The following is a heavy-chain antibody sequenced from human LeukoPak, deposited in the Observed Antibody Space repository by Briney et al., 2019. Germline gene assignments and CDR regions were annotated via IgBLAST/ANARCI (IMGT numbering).Heavy chain of an antibody. CDR3: ARAAGYCSGGTCYDY. D-gene: IGHD2-15*01. J-gene: IGHJ4*02. CDR1: GGSINNYF. CDR2: IYYSGST. V-gene: IGHV4-59*01. Sequence: PSETLSLTCTVSGGSINNYFWTWIRQPPGKRLEWIGSIYYSGSTNYNPSLKSRLTISVDTSKKQFSLNLSSVTAADTAVYYCARAAGYCSGGTCYDYWGQGTLATVSS.